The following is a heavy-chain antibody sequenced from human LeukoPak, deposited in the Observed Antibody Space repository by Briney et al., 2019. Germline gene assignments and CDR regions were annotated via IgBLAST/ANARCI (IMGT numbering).Heavy chain of an antibody. D-gene: IGHD5-18*01. CDR3: ARDHEAWASYGNYGDYFDY. CDR1: GFTFSNAW. CDR2: IKSKTHGGTT. Sequence: PGGSLRLSCAASGFTFSNAWMSWVRQAPGKGLEWVGRIKSKTHGGTTDYAAPVKGRFTISRDDSKNTLYLQMNSLRAEDTAVYYCARDHEAWASYGNYGDYFDYWGQGTLVTVSS. V-gene: IGHV3-15*01. J-gene: IGHJ4*02.